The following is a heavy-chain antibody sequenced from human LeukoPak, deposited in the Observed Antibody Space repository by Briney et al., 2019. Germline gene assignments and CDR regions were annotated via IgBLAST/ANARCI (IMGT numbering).Heavy chain of an antibody. CDR1: GGSISSYY. D-gene: IGHD3-10*01. CDR3: ARDPGGPRALFDY. V-gene: IGHV4-59*01. J-gene: IGHJ4*02. CDR2: IYYSGST. Sequence: SETLSLTCTVSGGSISSYYWSWIRQPPGKGLEWIGYIYYSGSTNYSPSLKSRVTISVDTSKNQFSLKLSSVTAADTAVYYCARDPGGPRALFDYWGQGTLVTVSS.